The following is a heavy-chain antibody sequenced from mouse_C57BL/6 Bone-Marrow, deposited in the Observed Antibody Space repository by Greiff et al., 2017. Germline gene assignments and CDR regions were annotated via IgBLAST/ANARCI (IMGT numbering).Heavy chain of an antibody. J-gene: IGHJ2*01. V-gene: IGHV1-81*01. CDR1: GYTFTSYG. D-gene: IGHD2-2*01. Sequence: VNLVESGAELARPGASVKLSCKASGYTFTSYGISWVKQRTGQGLEWIGEIYPRSGNTYYNEKFKGKATLTADKSSSTAYMELRSLTSEDSAVYFCARGEVTTVDFDYWGQGTTLTVSS. CDR2: IYPRSGNT. CDR3: ARGEVTTVDFDY.